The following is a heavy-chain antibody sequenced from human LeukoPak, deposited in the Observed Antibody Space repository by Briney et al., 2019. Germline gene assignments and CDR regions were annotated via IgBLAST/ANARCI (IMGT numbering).Heavy chain of an antibody. J-gene: IGHJ4*02. CDR1: GFTFTNYW. Sequence: GGSLRLSCAASGFTFTNYWMSWVRQAPGKGLEWVANIKHDGSEKYYVDSVEGRFTISRDNAENSLSLQMNSLRGEDTAVYYCVRALGSSSADYWGQGTLVSVSS. CDR2: IKHDGSEK. CDR3: VRALGSSSADY. D-gene: IGHD6-6*01. V-gene: IGHV3-7*01.